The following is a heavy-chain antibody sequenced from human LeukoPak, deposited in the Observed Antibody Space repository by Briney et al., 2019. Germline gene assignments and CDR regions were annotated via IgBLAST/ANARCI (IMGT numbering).Heavy chain of an antibody. CDR3: ARHGRGYYNGMDV. CDR2: IYYSGST. J-gene: IGHJ6*02. V-gene: IGHV4-59*08. D-gene: IGHD3-10*01. CDR1: RGSISSFY. Sequence: KPSETLSLTCTVSRGSISSFYWSWIRQPPGKGLEWIGYIYYSGSTNYNPSLKSRVIISVDTSKNQFSLKVSSVTAADTAVYYCARHGRGYYNGMDVWGQGTTVTVSS.